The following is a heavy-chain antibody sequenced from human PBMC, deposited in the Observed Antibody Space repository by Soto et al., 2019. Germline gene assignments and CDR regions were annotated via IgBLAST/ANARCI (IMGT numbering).Heavy chain of an antibody. CDR3: ARDLYPKNFDP. Sequence: ASVKGSRKASGYTFTSYSMPLVRQAPGQRLEWMGWINAGNGNTKYSQKFQGRVTITRDTSASTAYMELSSLRSEDTAVYYCARDLYPKNFDPWGQGTLVTVSS. D-gene: IGHD2-2*02. CDR2: INAGNGNT. J-gene: IGHJ5*02. CDR1: GYTFTSYS. V-gene: IGHV1-3*01.